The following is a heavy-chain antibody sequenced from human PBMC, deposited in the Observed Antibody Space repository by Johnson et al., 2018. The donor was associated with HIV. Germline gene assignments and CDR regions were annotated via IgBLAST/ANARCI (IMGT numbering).Heavy chain of an antibody. CDR3: AARPGVEGAFDI. CDR1: GFTFSSYG. CDR2: IWYDGSNK. Sequence: VQLVESGGGVVQPGRSLRLSCAASGFTFSSYGMHWVRQAPGKGLEWVAVIWYDGSNKYYADSVKGRFTISRDNSKNTLYLQMNSLRAEDTAVYYCAARPGVEGAFDIWGQGTMVTVSS. V-gene: IGHV3-33*01. J-gene: IGHJ3*02. D-gene: IGHD3-3*01.